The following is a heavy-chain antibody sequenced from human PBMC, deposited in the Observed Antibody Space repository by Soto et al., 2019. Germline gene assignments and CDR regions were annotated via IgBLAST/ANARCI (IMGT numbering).Heavy chain of an antibody. V-gene: IGHV1-3*01. D-gene: IGHD2-15*01. Sequence: ASVKVSCKASGYTFTSYAMHWVRQAPGQRLEWMGWINAGNGNTKYSQKFQGRVTITRDTSASTAYMELSSLRSEDTAVYYCARGYCSGGSCYSSGDYWGQGTLVTVSS. CDR2: INAGNGNT. CDR1: GYTFTSYA. J-gene: IGHJ4*02. CDR3: ARGYCSGGSCYSSGDY.